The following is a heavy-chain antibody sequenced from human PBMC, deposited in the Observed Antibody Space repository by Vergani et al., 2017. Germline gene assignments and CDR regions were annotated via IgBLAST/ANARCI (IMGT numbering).Heavy chain of an antibody. V-gene: IGHV5-51*01. CDR2: IYPADSDT. Sequence: EVELVQSGPEMRKPGESLKISCKGSEYSFGNYWIAWVPQMPGKGLEWMGIIYPADSDTRYSPSFQGQVTISADKSISTAFLQWDSLKASDTALYYCARHTTYTDSWGQGTLVTVSS. J-gene: IGHJ4*02. D-gene: IGHD1-1*01. CDR1: EYSFGNYW. CDR3: ARHTTYTDS.